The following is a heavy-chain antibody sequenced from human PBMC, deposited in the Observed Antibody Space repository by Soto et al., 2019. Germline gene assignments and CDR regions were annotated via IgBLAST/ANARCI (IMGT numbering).Heavy chain of an antibody. CDR2: ISFSGGST. J-gene: IGHJ4*02. V-gene: IGHV3-23*01. CDR1: GFTFSSYA. Sequence: EVQLLESGRGLVQPGGSVRLSCAPSGFTFSSYAMSWVRQAPGRGLAWVAGISFSGGSTYYADSVKGRFTISRDNSKNTLYLQMNSLRAEDAALYSCSSNTRYDPPGYWGQGTLVTVSS. D-gene: IGHD3-16*01. CDR3: SSNTRYDPPGY.